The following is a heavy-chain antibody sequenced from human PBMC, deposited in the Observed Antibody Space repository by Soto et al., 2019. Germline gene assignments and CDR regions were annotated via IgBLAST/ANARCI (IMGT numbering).Heavy chain of an antibody. V-gene: IGHV1-24*01. CDR1: GYTLTELS. CDR2: FDPEDGET. Sequence: ASVKVSCKVSGYTLTELSMHWVRQAPGKGLEWMGGFDPEDGETIYAQKFQGRVTMTEDTSTDTAYMELSRLRSEDTAVYYCATASLLDYDSSALGVHWFDPWGQGTLVTVSS. CDR3: ATASLLDYDSSALGVHWFDP. J-gene: IGHJ5*02. D-gene: IGHD3-22*01.